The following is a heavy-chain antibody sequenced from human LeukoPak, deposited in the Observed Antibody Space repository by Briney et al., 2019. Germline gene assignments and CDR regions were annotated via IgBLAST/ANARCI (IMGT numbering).Heavy chain of an antibody. D-gene: IGHD6-6*01. CDR3: VITSATGPLDY. Sequence: GGSLRLSCSASGFTFSSYAMHWVRQAPGEGLEYVSAISGNGGNTYYADSLKGRFTISRDNPKNTLYPQMSSLRVEDTAVYYCVITSATGPLDYWGQGTLVTVSS. CDR2: ISGNGGNT. CDR1: GFTFSSYA. V-gene: IGHV3-64D*09. J-gene: IGHJ4*02.